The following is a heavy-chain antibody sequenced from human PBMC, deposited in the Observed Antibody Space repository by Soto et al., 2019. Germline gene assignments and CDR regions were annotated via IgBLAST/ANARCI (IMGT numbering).Heavy chain of an antibody. CDR3: ASAAVTGTAGLDF. J-gene: IGHJ4*02. CDR2: INPNSGGT. V-gene: IGHV1-2*02. D-gene: IGHD6-19*01. CDR1: GYTFSGFY. Sequence: ASVKVSCKASGYTFSGFYMHWVRQAPGQGLEWMGWINPNSGGTKSAEKFQGRVTMTRDTSISTAYMELSRLTSDDTAVYYCASAAVTGTAGLDFWGQGTQVTAPQ.